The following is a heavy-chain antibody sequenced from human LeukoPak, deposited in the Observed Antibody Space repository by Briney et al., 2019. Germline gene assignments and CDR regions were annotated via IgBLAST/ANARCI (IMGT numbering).Heavy chain of an antibody. CDR2: IRHDRSDK. CDR3: ARLMVGQAGVGATHFDY. D-gene: IGHD1-26*01. CDR1: GFSFSSYG. Sequence: GGSLRLACKASGFSFSSYGMHWVRQAPDKGLEWLTFIRHDRSDKYYADSVKGRFTISRDNSKNTLYLQIDSLRIEDTAVYYCARLMVGQAGVGATHFDYWGQGTLVAVSS. J-gene: IGHJ4*02. V-gene: IGHV3-30*02.